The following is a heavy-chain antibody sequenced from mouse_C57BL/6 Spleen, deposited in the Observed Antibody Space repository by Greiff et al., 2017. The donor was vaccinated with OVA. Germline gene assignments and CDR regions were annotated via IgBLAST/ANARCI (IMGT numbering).Heavy chain of an antibody. D-gene: IGHD2-3*01. J-gene: IGHJ3*01. CDR1: GYSITSGYY. Sequence: EVQRVESGPGLVKPSQSLSLTCSVTGYSITSGYYWNWIRQFPGNKLEWMGYISYDGSNNYNPSLKNRISITRDTSKNQFFLKLNSVTTEDTATYYCARDDGYHGGFAYWGQGTLVTVSA. V-gene: IGHV3-6*01. CDR3: ARDDGYHGGFAY. CDR2: ISYDGSN.